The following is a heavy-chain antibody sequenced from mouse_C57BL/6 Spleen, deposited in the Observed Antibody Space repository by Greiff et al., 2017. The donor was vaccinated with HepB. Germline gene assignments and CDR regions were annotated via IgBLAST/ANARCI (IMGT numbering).Heavy chain of an antibody. Sequence: VQLQQPGAELVKPGASVKMSCKASGYTFTSYWITWVKQRPGQGLEWIGDIYPGSGSTNYNEKFKSKATLTVDTSSSTAYMKLSSLTSEDSAVYYCARSGTTVPSCAYWGQGTLVTVSA. V-gene: IGHV1-55*01. CDR2: IYPGSGST. J-gene: IGHJ3*01. CDR3: ARSGTTVPSCAY. CDR1: GYTFTSYW. D-gene: IGHD1-1*01.